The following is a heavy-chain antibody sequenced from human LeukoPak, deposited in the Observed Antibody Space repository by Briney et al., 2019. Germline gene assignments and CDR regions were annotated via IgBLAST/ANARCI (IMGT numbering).Heavy chain of an antibody. J-gene: IGHJ4*02. D-gene: IGHD1-7*01. CDR3: ARGSLELLHHFDY. CDR1: GFTFSSYS. CDR2: ISSSSSYI. Sequence: GGSLRLSCAASGFTFSSYSMNWVRQAPGKGLEWVSSISSSSSYIYYADSVKGRFTISRDNAKNSLYLQMNSLRAEDTAVYYCARGSLELLHHFDYWGRGTLVTVSS. V-gene: IGHV3-21*01.